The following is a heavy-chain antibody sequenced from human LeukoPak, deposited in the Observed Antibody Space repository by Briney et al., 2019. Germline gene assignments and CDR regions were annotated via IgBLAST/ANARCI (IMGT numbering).Heavy chain of an antibody. CDR3: AKYPRAMGPYFFDD. J-gene: IGHJ4*02. D-gene: IGHD2-21*01. V-gene: IGHV3-23*01. Sequence: GGALRLSFAGSPCTFHTYLLNWVGQAAGRGVEGVEMISGSGVTTDYAESVKGRFIISRDNVNKKLYLEMSSLRAEDTAAYFCAKYPRAMGPYFFDDWGQGALVTVSS. CDR2: ISGSGVTT. CDR1: PCTFHTYL.